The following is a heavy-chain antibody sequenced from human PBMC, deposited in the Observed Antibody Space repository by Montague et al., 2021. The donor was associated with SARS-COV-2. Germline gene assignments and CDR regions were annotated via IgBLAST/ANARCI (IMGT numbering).Heavy chain of an antibody. D-gene: IGHD6-19*01. J-gene: IGHJ6*02. CDR3: ATVRSSGWESDYYYYGMDV. V-gene: IGHV4-39*01. CDR1: GGSISSSSYY. CDR2: IYYSGST. Sequence: SETLSLTCTVSGGSISSSSYYWGWNRQPPGKGLEWIGSIYYSGSTYYNPSLKSRVTISVDTSKNQFSLKLSSVTAADTAVYYCATVRSSGWESDYYYYGMDVWGQGTTVTVSS.